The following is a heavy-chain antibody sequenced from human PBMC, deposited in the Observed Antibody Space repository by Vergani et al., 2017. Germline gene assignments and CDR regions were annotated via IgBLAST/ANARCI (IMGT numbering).Heavy chain of an antibody. J-gene: IGHJ3*02. D-gene: IGHD5-12*01. CDR2: IKQDGSEK. CDR1: GFTFSSYW. V-gene: IGHV3-7*03. CDR3: AKSTSYSGLNKGSFAFDI. Sequence: EVQLVESGGGLVKPGGSLRLSCAASGFTFSSYWMRWVRQAPGKGLEWVANIKQDGSEKYYVDSVKGRFTISRDNAKNSLYLQMNSLRAEDTAVYYCAKSTSYSGLNKGSFAFDIWGQGTMVTVSS.